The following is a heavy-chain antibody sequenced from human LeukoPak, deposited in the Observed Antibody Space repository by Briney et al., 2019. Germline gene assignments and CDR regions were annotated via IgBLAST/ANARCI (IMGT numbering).Heavy chain of an antibody. CDR3: ARAGQDYGGNSGLNY. J-gene: IGHJ4*02. V-gene: IGHV4-4*02. D-gene: IGHD4-23*01. Sequence: PSETLSLTCGVSGGSISSTNWWSWVRQPPGKGLEWIGDIYHSGSTNYNPSLKSRVTISADKSKNQFSLKLSSVTAADTAVYYCARAGQDYGGNSGLNYWGQGTLVTVSS. CDR1: GGSISSTNW. CDR2: IYHSGST.